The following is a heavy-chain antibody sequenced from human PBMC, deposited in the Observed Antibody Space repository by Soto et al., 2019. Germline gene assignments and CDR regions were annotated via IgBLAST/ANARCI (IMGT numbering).Heavy chain of an antibody. CDR2: IYYSGST. CDR3: AIAQGSGFLVS. Sequence: PSETLSLTCTVSGGSISSGDYYWSWIRQPPGKGLEWIRYIYYSGSTYYNPSLKSRVTISVDTSKNQFSLKLSSVTAAVTAVYYCAIAQGSGFLVSWGQGTLVTVSS. V-gene: IGHV4-30-4*01. D-gene: IGHD3-10*01. CDR1: GGSISSGDYY. J-gene: IGHJ4*02.